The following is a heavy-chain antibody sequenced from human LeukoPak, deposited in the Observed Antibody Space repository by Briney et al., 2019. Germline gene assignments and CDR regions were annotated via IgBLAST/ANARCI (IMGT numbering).Heavy chain of an antibody. D-gene: IGHD6-19*01. CDR3: AREKVAGTFDS. Sequence: GGSLRLSCAVSEFTVNDYYMSWIRQAPGKGLEWVSDIGGSDGIVAYADSVKGRFSISRDFAKNSLYLQMNSLRAEDTAVYYCAREKVAGTFDSWGQGALVTVSS. J-gene: IGHJ4*02. V-gene: IGHV3-11*01. CDR2: IGGSDGIV. CDR1: EFTVNDYY.